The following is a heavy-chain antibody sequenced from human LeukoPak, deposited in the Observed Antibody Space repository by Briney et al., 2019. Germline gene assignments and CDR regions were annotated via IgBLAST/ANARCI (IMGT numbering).Heavy chain of an antibody. J-gene: IGHJ4*02. D-gene: IGHD5-18*01. CDR2: ILNDGGST. Sequence: GGSLRLSCAASGFTFNRYWMHWVRQAPGEGPVWVAHILNDGGSTSYADSVKGRFTISRDDAKNTLSLQMNSLRAEDTAVYYCVRHNYGYDYWGQGTPVTVSS. CDR1: GFTFNRYW. CDR3: VRHNYGYDY. V-gene: IGHV3-74*01.